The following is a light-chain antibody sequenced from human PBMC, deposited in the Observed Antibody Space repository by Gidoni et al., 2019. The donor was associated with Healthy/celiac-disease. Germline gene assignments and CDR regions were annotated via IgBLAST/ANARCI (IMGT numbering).Light chain of an antibody. J-gene: IGKJ4*01. CDR1: QSISSY. Sequence: DIQMTQSQSSLSASVGDRVTITCRASQSISSYLNWYQQKPGKAPKLLIYAASSLQSGVPSRFSGSGSGTDFTLTISSLQPEDFATYSCQQSYSTPLTFGGXTKVEIK. CDR3: QQSYSTPLT. V-gene: IGKV1-39*01. CDR2: AAS.